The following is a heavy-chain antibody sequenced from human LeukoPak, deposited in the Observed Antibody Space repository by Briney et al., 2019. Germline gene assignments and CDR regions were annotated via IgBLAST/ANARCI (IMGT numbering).Heavy chain of an antibody. D-gene: IGHD3-22*01. CDR3: ARGGTYYYDSMAY. J-gene: IGHJ4*02. CDR2: INPGGGST. V-gene: IGHV1-46*01. CDR1: GYTFTTYY. Sequence: ASVTVSCKASGYTFTTYYMHWVRQAPGQGLEWMGIINPGGGSTSYAQKFQGRVTMTRDTSTNTVYMELSSLRSEDTAVYYCARGGTYYYDSMAYWGQGTLVTVSS.